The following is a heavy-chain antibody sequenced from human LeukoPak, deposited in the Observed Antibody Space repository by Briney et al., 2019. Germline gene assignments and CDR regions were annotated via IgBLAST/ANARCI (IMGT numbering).Heavy chain of an antibody. CDR2: IYYSGST. J-gene: IGHJ4*02. V-gene: IGHV4-59*08. CDR1: GGSISSYY. D-gene: IGHD4-17*01. Sequence: SETLSLTCTVSGGSISSYYWSWIRQPPGKGLEWVGYIYYSGSTNYNPSLKSRVTISVDTSKNQFSLKLSSVTAADTAVYYCARMGNPATVTTDYWGQGTLVTVSS. CDR3: ARMGNPATVTTDY.